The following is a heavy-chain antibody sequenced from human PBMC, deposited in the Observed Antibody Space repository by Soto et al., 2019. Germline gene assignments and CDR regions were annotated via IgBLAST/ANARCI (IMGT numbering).Heavy chain of an antibody. CDR1: GFTFSDHY. CDR3: ARATRYYFVS. J-gene: IGHJ4*02. CDR2: SRNKARSYTT. V-gene: IGHV3-72*01. Sequence: EVQLVESGGGLVHPGESLRLSCAVSGFTFSDHYMDWVRQAPGKGLEWVARSRNKARSYTTEYSPSVTGRFTIPRDDSKKSMYLQMNSLKTDDTAMYYWARATRYYFVSWGQGTLVTLSS.